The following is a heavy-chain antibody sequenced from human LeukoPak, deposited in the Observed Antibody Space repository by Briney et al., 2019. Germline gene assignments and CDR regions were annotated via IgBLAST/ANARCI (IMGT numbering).Heavy chain of an antibody. Sequence: SETLSLTCAVYGGSFSGYYWSWIRQPPGKGLEWIGEINHSGSTNYNPSLKSRVTISVDTSKNQFSLKLISVTAADTAVYYCARGGVTYDFWSGYYQGANWFDPWGQGTLVTVSS. CDR2: INHSGST. D-gene: IGHD3-3*01. V-gene: IGHV4-34*01. CDR1: GGSFSGYY. J-gene: IGHJ5*02. CDR3: ARGGVTYDFWSGYYQGANWFDP.